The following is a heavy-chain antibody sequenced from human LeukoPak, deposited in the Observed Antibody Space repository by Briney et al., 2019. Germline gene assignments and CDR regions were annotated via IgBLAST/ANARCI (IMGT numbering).Heavy chain of an antibody. CDR2: IESDGSGT. Sequence: GGSLRLSCAASGFTFSSYVMNWVRQAPGRGLVWLSRIESDGSGTSYADSVKGRFTISRDNAKNTLYLQMNSLRVEDTAVYYCATSPGVGAGDWGQGTLVTVSS. D-gene: IGHD1-26*01. CDR1: GFTFSSYV. CDR3: ATSPGVGAGD. V-gene: IGHV3-74*01. J-gene: IGHJ4*02.